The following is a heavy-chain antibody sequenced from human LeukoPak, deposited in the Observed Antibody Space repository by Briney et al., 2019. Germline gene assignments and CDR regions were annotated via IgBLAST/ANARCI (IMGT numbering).Heavy chain of an antibody. CDR1: GGSISRTSYY. Sequence: SETLSLTCSVSGGSISRTSYYWGWIRQPPGKGLEWIGSIYYSGSIYYNPSLKSRVTISVDTAKNQFSLKLSSVTAADTAVYYCAREGGGSARAFDPWGQGTLVTVSS. J-gene: IGHJ5*02. V-gene: IGHV4-39*02. D-gene: IGHD6-19*01. CDR3: AREGGGSARAFDP. CDR2: IYYSGSI.